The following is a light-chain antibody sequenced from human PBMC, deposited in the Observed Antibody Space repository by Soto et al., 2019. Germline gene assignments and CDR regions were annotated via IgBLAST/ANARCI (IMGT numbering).Light chain of an antibody. V-gene: IGKV1-39*01. CDR2: VAS. Sequence: IQMTQSPSSLSASLGDRFTITCRASQNIINYLNWYQQKPGKAPQLLIYVASRLESGVPSRFSGSGSGTDFTLTISSLQPEDFATYYCQQSYNAPITFGQGTRLEIK. CDR3: QQSYNAPIT. CDR1: QNIINY. J-gene: IGKJ5*01.